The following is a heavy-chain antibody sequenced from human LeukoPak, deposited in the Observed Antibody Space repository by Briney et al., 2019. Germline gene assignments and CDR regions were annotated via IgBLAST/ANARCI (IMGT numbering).Heavy chain of an antibody. Sequence: PGGSLRLSCAASGFTFSSYSMNWVRQAPGKGLEWVSSISSSSSYIYYADSVKGRFTISRDNAKNSLYLQMNSLRAEDTAVYYCASGRKEQYYDFWSGQENWFDHWGQGTLITVSS. CDR3: ASGRKEQYYDFWSGQENWFDH. CDR2: ISSSSSYI. V-gene: IGHV3-21*01. J-gene: IGHJ5*02. D-gene: IGHD3-3*01. CDR1: GFTFSSYS.